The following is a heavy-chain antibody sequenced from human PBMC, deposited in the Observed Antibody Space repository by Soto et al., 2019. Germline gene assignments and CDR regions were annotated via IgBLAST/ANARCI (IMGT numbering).Heavy chain of an antibody. J-gene: IGHJ4*02. V-gene: IGHV4-59*08. CDR1: GGSISSYY. Sequence: SETLSLTCTVSGGSISSYYWSWIRQPPGKGLEWIGYIYYSGSTNYNPSLKSRVTISVDTSKNQFSLKLSSVTAADTAVYYCARSLVVADKDYFDYWGQGTLVTVSS. D-gene: IGHD2-15*01. CDR2: IYYSGST. CDR3: ARSLVVADKDYFDY.